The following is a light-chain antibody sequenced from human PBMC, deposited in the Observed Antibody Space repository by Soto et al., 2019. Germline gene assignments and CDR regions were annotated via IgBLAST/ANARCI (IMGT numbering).Light chain of an antibody. CDR1: ESISSSY. Sequence: EIVLTQFPATLSLSPGESATLSCRTSESISSSYLAWYQQRPGQPTRLLIYGAFKTATGIPDRFSGSGSGTEFNLSICRLEPEEFGMYYCQQYSTSPRTFGQGTKLEIK. CDR3: QQYSTSPRT. CDR2: GAF. V-gene: IGKV3-20*01. J-gene: IGKJ2*01.